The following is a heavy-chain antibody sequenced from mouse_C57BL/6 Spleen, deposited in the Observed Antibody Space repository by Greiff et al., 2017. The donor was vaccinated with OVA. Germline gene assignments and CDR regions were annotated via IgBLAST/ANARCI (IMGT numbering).Heavy chain of an antibody. Sequence: QVHVKQPGAELVRPGSSVKLSCKASGYTFTSYWMDWVKQRPGQGLEWIGNIYPSDSETHYNQKFKDKATLTVDKSSSTAYMQLSSLTSEDSAVYYCAREDDYDDFDVWGTGTTVTVSS. D-gene: IGHD2-4*01. CDR2: IYPSDSET. J-gene: IGHJ1*03. CDR1: GYTFTSYW. CDR3: AREDDYDDFDV. V-gene: IGHV1-61*01.